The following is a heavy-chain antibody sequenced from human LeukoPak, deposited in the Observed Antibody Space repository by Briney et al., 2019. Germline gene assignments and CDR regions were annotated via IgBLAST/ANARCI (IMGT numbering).Heavy chain of an antibody. J-gene: IGHJ4*02. CDR2: IHYSGST. CDR1: GGSMSNYY. V-gene: IGHV4-59*01. Sequence: SETLSLTCAVSGGSMSNYYWTWIRQPPGKGLEWIAYIHYSGSTNYNPSLKSRVAISVDTSTNQFSLKLTSMTPADTAVYYCARLRGNYFPDFWGQGTLVTVSS. D-gene: IGHD2/OR15-2a*01. CDR3: ARLRGNYFPDF.